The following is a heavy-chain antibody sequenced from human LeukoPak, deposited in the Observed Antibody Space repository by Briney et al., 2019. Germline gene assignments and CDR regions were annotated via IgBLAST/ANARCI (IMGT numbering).Heavy chain of an antibody. J-gene: IGHJ4*02. Sequence: ASVKVSCKASGYNVVGYYIHWVRQAPGQELEWMGRINPRDGETSFAQKFQGRVTMTSDMSISTAYMDLSGLRYDDTAVYYCGRDWELRFHQGGLDYWGQGALVTVSS. CDR1: GYNVVGYY. CDR2: INPRDGET. V-gene: IGHV1-2*06. D-gene: IGHD3-3*01. CDR3: GRDWELRFHQGGLDY.